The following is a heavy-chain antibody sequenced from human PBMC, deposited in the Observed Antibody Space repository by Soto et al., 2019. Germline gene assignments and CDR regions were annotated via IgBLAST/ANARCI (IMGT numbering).Heavy chain of an antibody. J-gene: IGHJ5*02. CDR1: GGSISSYY. V-gene: IGHV4-59*01. CDR2: IYYSGST. CDR3: ARSQSGYSSSRTLFDP. D-gene: IGHD6-13*01. Sequence: SETLSLTCTVSGGSISSYYWSWMRQPPGKGLEWIGYIYYSGSTNYNPSLKSRVTISVDTSKNQFSLKLSSVTAADTAVYYCARSQSGYSSSRTLFDPWGQGTLVTVSS.